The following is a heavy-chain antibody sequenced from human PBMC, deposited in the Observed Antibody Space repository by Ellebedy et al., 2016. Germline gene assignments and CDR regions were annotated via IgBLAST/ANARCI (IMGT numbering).Heavy chain of an antibody. D-gene: IGHD3-10*01. CDR1: GYSISSGHY. CDR2: IYQSGST. V-gene: IGHV4-38-2*02. CDR3: ARVKLLWFEDPGSDYYYGMDV. Sequence: GSLRLXCTVSGYSISSGHYWGWIRQPPGKGLEWIGSIYQSGSTYYNPSLQSRVTISVDTSKNHFSLKLSSVTPADTAVYHCARVKLLWFEDPGSDYYYGMDVWGQGTTVTDSS. J-gene: IGHJ6*02.